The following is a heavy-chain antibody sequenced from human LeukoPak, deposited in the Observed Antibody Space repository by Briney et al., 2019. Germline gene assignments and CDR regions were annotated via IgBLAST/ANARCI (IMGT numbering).Heavy chain of an antibody. J-gene: IGHJ5*02. CDR1: GYTLTELS. CDR2: FDPEDGET. V-gene: IGHV1-24*01. D-gene: IGHD6-19*01. CDR3: ATVTRLTWQWLRRGYSWFDP. Sequence: ASVKVSCKVSGYTLTELSMHWVRQAPGKGLEWMGGFDPEDGETIYAQKFQGRVTMTEDTSTDTAYMELSSLRSEDTAVYYCATVTRLTWQWLRRGYSWFDPWGQGTLVTVSS.